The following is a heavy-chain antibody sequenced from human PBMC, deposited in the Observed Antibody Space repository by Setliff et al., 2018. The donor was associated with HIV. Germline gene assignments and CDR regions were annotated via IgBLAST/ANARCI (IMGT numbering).Heavy chain of an antibody. CDR1: GITFGNAW. J-gene: IGHJ4*02. Sequence: GGSLRLSCAVSGITFGNAWMSWVRQAPGKGLEWVGRIKSKADGGATDYAAPVKGRFSISRDDSKNMLYLQMNSLETEDTAVYYCTTDLIIRGVIIDGALRWGQGTLVTV. D-gene: IGHD3-10*01. CDR3: TTDLIIRGVIIDGALR. CDR2: IKSKADGGAT. V-gene: IGHV3-15*01.